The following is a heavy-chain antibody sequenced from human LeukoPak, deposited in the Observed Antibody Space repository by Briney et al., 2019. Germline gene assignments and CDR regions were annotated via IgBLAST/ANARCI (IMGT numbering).Heavy chain of an antibody. CDR3: ARRAGGSYNY. J-gene: IGHJ4*02. Sequence: PSETLSLTCAVYGGSFSGYYWSWIRQPPGKGLEWIGEINHSGSTYYNPSLKSRVTISVDTSKNQFSLKLSSVTAADTAVYYCARRAGGSYNYWGQGTLVTVSS. D-gene: IGHD1-26*01. V-gene: IGHV4-34*01. CDR1: GGSFSGYY. CDR2: INHSGST.